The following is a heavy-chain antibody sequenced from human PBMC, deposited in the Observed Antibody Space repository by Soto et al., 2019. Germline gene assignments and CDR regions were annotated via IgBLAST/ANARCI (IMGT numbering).Heavy chain of an antibody. J-gene: IGHJ4*02. Sequence: PGGSLRLSCAASGFTFSSYAMSWVRQAPGKGLEWVSAISGSGGSTYYADSVKGRFTISRDNSKNTLYLQMNSLRAEDTAVYYCAKDLVRHYDFWSGYQFDYWGQGTPVPVSS. D-gene: IGHD3-3*01. CDR2: ISGSGGST. CDR3: AKDLVRHYDFWSGYQFDY. V-gene: IGHV3-23*01. CDR1: GFTFSSYA.